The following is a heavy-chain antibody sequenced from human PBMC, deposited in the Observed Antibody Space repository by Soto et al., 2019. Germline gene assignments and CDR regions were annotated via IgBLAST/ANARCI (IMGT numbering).Heavy chain of an antibody. CDR1: GFTFRSHE. CDR2: ISGGGTSI. V-gene: IGHV3-48*03. Sequence: EMQLVESGGGLVQPGGSLRLSCAASGFTFRSHEMNWVRQAPGKGPEWLSYISGGGTSIYYADSVKGRFTISRDNARNSLYLQMNSLRDEDSAIYYCATPIEDSSSGNYYFDVWGRGTLVTVSS. CDR3: ATPIEDSSSGNYYFDV. D-gene: IGHD6-19*01. J-gene: IGHJ2*01.